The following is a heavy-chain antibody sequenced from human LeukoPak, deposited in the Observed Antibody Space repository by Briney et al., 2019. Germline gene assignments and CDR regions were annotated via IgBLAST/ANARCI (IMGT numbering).Heavy chain of an antibody. Sequence: GSAVNVSCKASGYTFTDYYIHWVRQAPGQGREWMGWINPNSGGTNYTQKFQGRVTMTRDTSISTAYMELFRLTSDGTAVYYCARVLARYGNLDYWGQGILVTVSS. J-gene: IGHJ4*02. D-gene: IGHD1-14*01. V-gene: IGHV1-2*02. CDR1: GYTFTDYY. CDR2: INPNSGGT. CDR3: ARVLARYGNLDY.